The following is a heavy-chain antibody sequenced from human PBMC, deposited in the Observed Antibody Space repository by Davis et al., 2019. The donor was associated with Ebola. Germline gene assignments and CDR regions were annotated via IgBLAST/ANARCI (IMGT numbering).Heavy chain of an antibody. V-gene: IGHV1-18*04. D-gene: IGHD3-22*01. CDR3: AREEENYYDSSGLHFDY. J-gene: IGHJ4*02. Sequence: ASVKVSCKASGYTFTSYGISWVRQAPGQGLEWMGWISAYNGNTNYAQKLQGRVTMTTDTSTSTAYMELRSLRSDDTDVYYCAREEENYYDSSGLHFDYWGQGTLVTVSS. CDR1: GYTFTSYG. CDR2: ISAYNGNT.